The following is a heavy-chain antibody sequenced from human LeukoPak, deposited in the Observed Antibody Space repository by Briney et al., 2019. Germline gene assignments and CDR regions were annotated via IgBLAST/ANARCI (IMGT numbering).Heavy chain of an antibody. Sequence: SETLSLTCTVSGGSISSGSYYWSWIRQPAGKGLEWIGRIYTSGSTNYNPSLKSRVTMSLDTSKNQFSLKLRSVTAADTAVYYCAREIVATTNCFDPWGQGTLVTVSS. CDR1: GGSISSGSYY. CDR2: IYTSGST. CDR3: AREIVATTNCFDP. J-gene: IGHJ5*02. D-gene: IGHD5-12*01. V-gene: IGHV4-61*02.